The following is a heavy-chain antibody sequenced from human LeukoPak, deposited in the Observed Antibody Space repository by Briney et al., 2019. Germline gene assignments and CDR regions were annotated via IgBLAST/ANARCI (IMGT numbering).Heavy chain of an antibody. CDR1: GFTFSSYS. CDR2: ISSSSSTI. Sequence: GGSLRLSCAASGFTFSSYSMNWVRQAPGKGLEWVSYISSSSSTIYYADSVKGRFTISRDNAKNSLYLQMNSLRAEDTAVYYCARGSRYCSGGSCYGYYYYYMDVWGKGTTVTVSS. CDR3: ARGSRYCSGGSCYGYYYYYMDV. D-gene: IGHD2-15*01. J-gene: IGHJ6*03. V-gene: IGHV3-48*01.